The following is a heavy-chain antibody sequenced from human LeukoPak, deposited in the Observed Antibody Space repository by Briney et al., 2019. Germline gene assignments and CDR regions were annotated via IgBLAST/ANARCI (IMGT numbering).Heavy chain of an antibody. V-gene: IGHV3-53*01. CDR1: GFTVSSNY. CDR3: ARGDGVYVY. D-gene: IGHD5/OR15-5a*01. J-gene: IGHJ4*02. CDR2: IYFGGTT. Sequence: PGGSLRLSCAASGFTVSSNYMTWVRQAPGQGLEWVSVIYFGGTTYYADSVKGRFTISRDNSKNTVYLQMNSLRVEDTAVYYCARGDGVYVYWGQGTLVTGSS.